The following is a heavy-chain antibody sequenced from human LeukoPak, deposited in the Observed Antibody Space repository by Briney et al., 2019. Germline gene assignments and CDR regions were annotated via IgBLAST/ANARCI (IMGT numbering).Heavy chain of an antibody. Sequence: GGSLRLSCAASGFTFSSYDMHWVRQATGKGLEWVSAIGTAGGTYYPGSVKGRFTISRENAKNSLYLQMNSLRAGDTAVYYCARFGGYSYGYDYWGQGTLVTVSS. J-gene: IGHJ4*02. V-gene: IGHV3-13*01. CDR1: GFTFSSYD. CDR3: ARFGGYSYGYDY. D-gene: IGHD5-18*01. CDR2: IGTAGGT.